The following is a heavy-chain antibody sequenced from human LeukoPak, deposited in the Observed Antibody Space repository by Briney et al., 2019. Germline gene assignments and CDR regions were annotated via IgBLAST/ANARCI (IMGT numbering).Heavy chain of an antibody. CDR3: ARTYTGSPPFDY. CDR1: GFIVSDHY. CDR2: TRNKANSYST. J-gene: IGHJ4*02. Sequence: GGSLRLSCAASGFIVSDHYMDWVRQAPGKGPEWIGRTRNKANSYSTEYDASVKGRFIISRDNSKNSVYLQMNSLKTEDTAVYYCARTYTGSPPFDYWGQGTLVTVSS. V-gene: IGHV3-72*01. D-gene: IGHD1-26*01.